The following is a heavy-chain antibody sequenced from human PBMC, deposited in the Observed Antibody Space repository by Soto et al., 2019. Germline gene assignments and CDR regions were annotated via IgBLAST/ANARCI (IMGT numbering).Heavy chain of an antibody. J-gene: IGHJ6*02. Sequence: ASVKVSCKASGYTFTSYYMHWVRQAPGQGLEWMGIINPSGGSTSYAQKFQGRVTMTRDTSTSTVYMELSSLRSEDTAVYYCARVDTAMAPGYYGMDVWGQGTTVTVSS. CDR3: ARVDTAMAPGYYGMDV. D-gene: IGHD5-18*01. V-gene: IGHV1-46*03. CDR2: INPSGGST. CDR1: GYTFTSYY.